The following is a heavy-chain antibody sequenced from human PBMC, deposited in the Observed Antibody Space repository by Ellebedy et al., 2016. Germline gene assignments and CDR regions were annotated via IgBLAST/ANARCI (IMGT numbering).Heavy chain of an antibody. J-gene: IGHJ5*01. CDR2: IYHTVTT. D-gene: IGHD2-21*01. CDR1: GFSISSGYW. V-gene: IGHV4-38-2*02. CDR3: ARGAYAGPNWSDF. Sequence: SETLSLTCTVSGFSISSGYWWGWIRQPPGKGLEWLGSIYHTVTTYYNPSLRSRVTISVDATKNQFALKMTSVTATDTAVYFCARGAYAGPNWSDFWGQGALVTVSS.